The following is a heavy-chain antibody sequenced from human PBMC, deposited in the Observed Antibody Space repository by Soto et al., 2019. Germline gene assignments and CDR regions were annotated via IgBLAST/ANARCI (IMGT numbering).Heavy chain of an antibody. D-gene: IGHD1-26*01. J-gene: IGHJ4*02. CDR3: ARGLLVGHETVDY. CDR2: IKPAIGSA. Sequence: QVQVVQSGAEVKEPGSSVKVSCKASGDIFTTYAINWVQQAPGQGLVWMGGIKPAIGSANYAPTFQGSLTITADDVTATAYMDLISLTAADTAVYYCARGLLVGHETVDYWGQGTLVSVSS. CDR1: GDIFTTYA. V-gene: IGHV1-69*01.